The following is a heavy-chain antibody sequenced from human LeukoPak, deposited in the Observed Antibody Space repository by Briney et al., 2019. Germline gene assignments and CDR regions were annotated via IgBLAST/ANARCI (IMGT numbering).Heavy chain of an antibody. CDR1: GYTFTSYY. Sequence: ASVKVSCKASGYTFTSYYIHWVRQAPGQGLEWMGWINPNSGGTNYAQKFQGRVTMTRDSSISTTYMELSRLRSDDTAVYYCLYQEPDYWGQGTLVTVSS. J-gene: IGHJ4*02. CDR3: LYQEPDY. D-gene: IGHD2-2*02. CDR2: INPNSGGT. V-gene: IGHV1-2*02.